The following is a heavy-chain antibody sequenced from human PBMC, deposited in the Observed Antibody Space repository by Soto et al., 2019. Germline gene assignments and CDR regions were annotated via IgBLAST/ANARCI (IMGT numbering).Heavy chain of an antibody. CDR2: INWNGGST. Sequence: WGSLRLSCAASGFTLDDYGMSWVRQAPGKGLEWVSGINWNGGSTGYADSVKGRFTISRDNAKNSLYLQMNSLRAEDTALYYCARDLSYYDSSGYYYPYYFDYWGQGTLVTVSS. CDR1: GFTLDDYG. J-gene: IGHJ4*02. CDR3: ARDLSYYDSSGYYYPYYFDY. D-gene: IGHD3-22*01. V-gene: IGHV3-20*04.